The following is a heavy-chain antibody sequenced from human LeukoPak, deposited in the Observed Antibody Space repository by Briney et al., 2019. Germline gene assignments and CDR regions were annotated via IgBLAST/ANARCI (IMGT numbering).Heavy chain of an antibody. Sequence: SETLSLTCAVYGGSFSGYYWSWIRQPPGKGLEWIGEINHSGSTNYNPSLKSRVTISVDTSKNQFSLKLSSVTAADTAVYYCARGEEYYYYMDVWGKGTTVTASS. J-gene: IGHJ6*03. CDR1: GGSFSGYY. V-gene: IGHV4-34*01. CDR2: INHSGST. CDR3: ARGEEYYYYMDV.